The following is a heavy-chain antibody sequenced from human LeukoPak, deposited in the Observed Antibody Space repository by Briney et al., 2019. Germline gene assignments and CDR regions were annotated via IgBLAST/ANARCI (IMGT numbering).Heavy chain of an antibody. D-gene: IGHD4-17*01. J-gene: IGHJ3*02. CDR1: GFTFSNYG. CDR3: ARIKVWTTAPSGAFDI. CDR2: IRYGVSNE. Sequence: GGSLRLSCVASGFTFSNYGIHWVRQAPGKGLEWVAFIRYGVSNEYYADSVKGRFTISRDNSKNSLYLQMNSLRSEDTAVYYCARIKVWTTAPSGAFDIWGQGTMVTVSS. V-gene: IGHV3-30*02.